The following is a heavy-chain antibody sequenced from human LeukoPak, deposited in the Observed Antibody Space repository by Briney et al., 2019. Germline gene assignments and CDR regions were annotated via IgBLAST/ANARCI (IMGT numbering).Heavy chain of an antibody. J-gene: IGHJ6*03. CDR3: ARGPYCSGGSCYSDYYYYYYMDV. D-gene: IGHD2-15*01. V-gene: IGHV4-59*01. Sequence: SETLSLTCTVSGGSISSYYWSWIRQPPGKGLGWIGYIYYSGSTNYNPSLKSRVTISVDTSKNQFSLKLSSVTAADTAVYYCARGPYCSGGSCYSDYYYYYYMDVWGKGTTVTVSS. CDR2: IYYSGST. CDR1: GGSISSYY.